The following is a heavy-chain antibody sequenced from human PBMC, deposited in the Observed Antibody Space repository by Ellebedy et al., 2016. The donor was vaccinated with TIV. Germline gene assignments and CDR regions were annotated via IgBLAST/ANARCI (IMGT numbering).Heavy chain of an antibody. D-gene: IGHD5-12*01. CDR3: ATQVGGYSGYDLGTFDY. CDR2: MNPNSGNT. Sequence: AASVNVSCKASGYTFTSYDINWVRQATGHGLEWMGWMNPNSGNTGYAQKFQGRVTITADKSTSTAYMELSSLRSEDTAVYYCATQVGGYSGYDLGTFDYWGQGTLVTVSS. J-gene: IGHJ4*02. CDR1: GYTFTSYD. V-gene: IGHV1-8*01.